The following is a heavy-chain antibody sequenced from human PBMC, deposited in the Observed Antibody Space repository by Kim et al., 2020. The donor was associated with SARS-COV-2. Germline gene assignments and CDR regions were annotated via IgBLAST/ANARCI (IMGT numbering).Heavy chain of an antibody. V-gene: IGHV4-39*07. CDR2: IFYSGST. CDR1: GGSISSSSYY. CDR3: ARGAGYSGYINNWFDP. J-gene: IGHJ5*02. D-gene: IGHD5-12*01. Sequence: SETLSLTCTVSGGSISSSSYYWGWIRQPPGKGLEWIGSIFYSGSTYYNPSLKSRVTISVDRSKNQFSLKLSYVTAAATAMYYCARGAGYSGYINNWFDPWGQGTLVTVSS.